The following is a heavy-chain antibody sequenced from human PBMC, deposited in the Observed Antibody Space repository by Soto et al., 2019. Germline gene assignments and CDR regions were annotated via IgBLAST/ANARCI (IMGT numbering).Heavy chain of an antibody. D-gene: IGHD4-17*01. CDR1: GFTVSSNY. Sequence: EVQLVEAGGGLVQPGGSLRLSCAASGFTVSSNYMSWVRQAPGKGLEWVPVIYSGGSTYYADSVKGRFTISRDNSKNTLDLQMSSLRAEDTAVYYCARVHGDYENDPSYYYYYMDVWGKGTTVTVSS. J-gene: IGHJ6*03. CDR3: ARVHGDYENDPSYYYYYMDV. CDR2: IYSGGST. V-gene: IGHV3-66*01.